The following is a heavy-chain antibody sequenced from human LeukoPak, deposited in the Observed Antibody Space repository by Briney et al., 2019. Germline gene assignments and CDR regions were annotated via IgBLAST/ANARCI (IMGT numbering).Heavy chain of an antibody. CDR3: TRHVEWFNNWFDP. V-gene: IGHV3-73*01. J-gene: IGHJ5*02. Sequence: GGSLRLSCAASGFTFSSYGMSWVRQASGKGLEWVGRIRSKANSYATAYAASVKGRFTISRDDSKNTAYLQMNSLKTEDTAVYYCTRHVEWFNNWFDPWGQGTLVTVSS. D-gene: IGHD3-3*01. CDR2: IRSKANSYAT. CDR1: GFTFSSYG.